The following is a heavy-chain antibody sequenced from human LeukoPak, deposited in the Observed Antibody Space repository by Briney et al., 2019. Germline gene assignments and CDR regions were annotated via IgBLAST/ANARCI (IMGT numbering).Heavy chain of an antibody. V-gene: IGHV4-34*01. D-gene: IGHD1-14*01. Sequence: SETLSLTCAVYGGSFSGYYWSWIRQPPGKGLEWIGEINRSGSTNYNPSLKSRVTISVDTSKNQFSLKLSSVTAADTAVYYCARGRPIAGYDYWGQGTLVTVSS. J-gene: IGHJ4*02. CDR1: GGSFSGYY. CDR2: INRSGST. CDR3: ARGRPIAGYDY.